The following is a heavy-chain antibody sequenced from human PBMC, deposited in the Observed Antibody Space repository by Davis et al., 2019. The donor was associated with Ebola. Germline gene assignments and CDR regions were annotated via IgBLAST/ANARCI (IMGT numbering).Heavy chain of an antibody. D-gene: IGHD2-15*01. CDR2: INPSGGST. Sequence: AASVKVSCKASGYTFTSYYMHWVRQAPGQGLEWMGIINPSGGSTSYAQKFQGRVTLTRDTSTSTVYMELSSRRSEDTAVYYCAREALVVVAATPAGFYYGMDVWGKGTTVTVSS. J-gene: IGHJ6*04. CDR3: AREALVVVAATPAGFYYGMDV. CDR1: GYTFTSYY. V-gene: IGHV1-46*01.